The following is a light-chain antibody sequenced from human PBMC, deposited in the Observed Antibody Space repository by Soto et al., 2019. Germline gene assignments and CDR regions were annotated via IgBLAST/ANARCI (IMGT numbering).Light chain of an antibody. CDR1: QTVSRNY. J-gene: IGKJ1*01. Sequence: EVVLTQSPGTLSLSPGERATVSCRASQTVSRNYLAWYQKKPGQAPRLLIYGASTRAAGIPDRFSGSGSGTDFTLTITRLEPEDFAVYYCQQRCNWPLTCGQGTKVEIK. V-gene: IGKV3D-20*02. CDR2: GAS. CDR3: QQRCNWPLT.